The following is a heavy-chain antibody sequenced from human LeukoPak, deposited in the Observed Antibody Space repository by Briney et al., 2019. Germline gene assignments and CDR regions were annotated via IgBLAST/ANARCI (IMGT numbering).Heavy chain of an antibody. CDR2: ISSSGSYI. CDR1: GFTFTSYS. J-gene: IGHJ4*02. CDR3: ARDELHTGTYFPFDY. V-gene: IGHV3-21*01. Sequence: GGSLRLSCAASGFTFTSYSMNWVRLAPGKGLEWVSSISSSGSYIYYADSVKGRFTISRDNAKNSLYLQMNSLRAEDTAVYYCARDELHTGTYFPFDYWGQGTLVTVSS. D-gene: IGHD1-26*01.